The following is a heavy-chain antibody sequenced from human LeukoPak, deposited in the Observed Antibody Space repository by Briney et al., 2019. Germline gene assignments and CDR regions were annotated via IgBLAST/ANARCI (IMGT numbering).Heavy chain of an antibody. J-gene: IGHJ6*03. D-gene: IGHD3-10*01. Sequence: GSSVKVSSKASGGTFSSYAIIWVRQAPGQGLEWMGGIIPIFGTANYAQKFQGRVTITTDESTSTAYMELSSLRSEDTAVYYCAVYGSGSGSRPNYYYYYYMDVWGKGTTVTVSS. V-gene: IGHV1-69*05. CDR2: IIPIFGTA. CDR1: GGTFSSYA. CDR3: AVYGSGSGSRPNYYYYYYMDV.